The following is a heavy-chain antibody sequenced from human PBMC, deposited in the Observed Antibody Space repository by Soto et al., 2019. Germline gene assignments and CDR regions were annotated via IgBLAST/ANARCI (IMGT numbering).Heavy chain of an antibody. CDR3: ARAQGSSHY. CDR1: GFTVSSNY. CDR2: IYSGGST. V-gene: IGHV3-66*01. D-gene: IGHD2-15*01. J-gene: IGHJ4*02. Sequence: EVQLVESGGGLVQPGGSLRLSCAASGFTVSSNYMSWVRQAPGQGLEWVSVIYSGGSTYYADSVKGRFTISRDNSKNTMYLQMNSLRAKAAAVYYCARAQGSSHYWGQGTLVTVSS.